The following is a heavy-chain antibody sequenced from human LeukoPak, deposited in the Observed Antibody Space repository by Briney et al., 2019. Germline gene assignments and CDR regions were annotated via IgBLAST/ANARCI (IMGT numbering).Heavy chain of an antibody. Sequence: GGSLRLSCTASGFTVKSNFMSWVRQAPGKGLEWVSIIYSDGRTFYADSVKGRFTISRDDSKNTLYLQMNSLRAEDTAVYYCAKDRDTMIVVVMLPHDFDYWGQGTLVTVSS. CDR2: IYSDGRT. V-gene: IGHV3-53*01. CDR1: GFTVKSNF. J-gene: IGHJ4*02. D-gene: IGHD3-22*01. CDR3: AKDRDTMIVVVMLPHDFDY.